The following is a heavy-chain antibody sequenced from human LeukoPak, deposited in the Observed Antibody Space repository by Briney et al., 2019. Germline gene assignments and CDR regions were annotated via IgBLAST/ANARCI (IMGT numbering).Heavy chain of an antibody. D-gene: IGHD1-26*01. CDR1: GFTFSSYA. Sequence: GGSLRLSCAASGFTFSSYAMSWVRQAPGKGLEWVSGFSVSGGITFYADSVRGRFTISRDNSKNTLYLQMSSLRAEDTAVYYCAREWETSIQGYYYYYMDVWGKGTTVTVSS. CDR2: FSVSGGIT. V-gene: IGHV3-23*01. CDR3: AREWETSIQGYYYYYMDV. J-gene: IGHJ6*03.